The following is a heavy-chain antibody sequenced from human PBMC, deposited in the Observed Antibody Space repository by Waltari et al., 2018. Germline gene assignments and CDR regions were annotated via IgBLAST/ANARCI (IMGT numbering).Heavy chain of an antibody. J-gene: IGHJ5*02. Sequence: EVQLLASGGGLVQPGGSLRLSCAASAFNFSDNAVTWVRQALGKGLEWVATLSADGGNSYYADSVQGRFTISRDTSKNTLYLQMNNLGVEDTAIYYCAKLVGTLGPWGQGTLVTVSS. CDR1: AFNFSDNA. CDR2: LSADGGNS. V-gene: IGHV3-23*01. D-gene: IGHD1-26*01. CDR3: AKLVGTLGP.